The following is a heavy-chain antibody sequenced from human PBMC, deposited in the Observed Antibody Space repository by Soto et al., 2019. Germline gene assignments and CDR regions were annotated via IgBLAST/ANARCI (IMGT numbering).Heavy chain of an antibody. V-gene: IGHV4-31*02. J-gene: IGHJ6*02. CDR2: IYYSGST. Sequence: SETLSLTCPVSGGYITSGGHYWSWLRQHPGKGLEWIGYIYYSGSTYYNPSLKSRVTISIDTSKNHFSLKVRSVTVADTAVYYCARDQGGITIFGVPYGMDVWGQGTTVTVS. CDR1: GGYITSGGHY. CDR3: ARDQGGITIFGVPYGMDV. D-gene: IGHD3-3*01.